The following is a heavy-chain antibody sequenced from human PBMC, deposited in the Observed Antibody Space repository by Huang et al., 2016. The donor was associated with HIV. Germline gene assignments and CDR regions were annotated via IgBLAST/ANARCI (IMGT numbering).Heavy chain of an antibody. D-gene: IGHD1-26*01. CDR2: IYYRGST. CDR1: GGSISSHY. Sequence: QVQLQESGPGLVKPSETLSLTCTVSGGSISSHYWSWIRQPPGKGLEWIGSIYYRGSTNYNPSLKSRVTISVDTSKNQFSLKLSSVTAADTAVYYCARDLVTEWELLQFDYWGQGTLVTVSS. V-gene: IGHV4-59*11. CDR3: ARDLVTEWELLQFDY. J-gene: IGHJ4*02.